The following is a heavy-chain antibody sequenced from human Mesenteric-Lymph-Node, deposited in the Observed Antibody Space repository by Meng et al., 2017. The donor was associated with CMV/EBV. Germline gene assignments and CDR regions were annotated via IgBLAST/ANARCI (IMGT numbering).Heavy chain of an antibody. CDR2: INPYTDDA. CDR3: ARAPLVVPASMRIYPLDY. CDR1: GGTFSSYA. V-gene: IGHV1-2*02. Sequence: ASVKVSCKASGGTFSSYAISWVRQAPGQGLEWLGWINPYTDDAKYAQKFQGRVTITRDTSISTAYVELNSLTSDDTAMYYCARAPLVVPASMRIYPLDYWGHGTLVTVSS. D-gene: IGHD2-2*01. J-gene: IGHJ4*01.